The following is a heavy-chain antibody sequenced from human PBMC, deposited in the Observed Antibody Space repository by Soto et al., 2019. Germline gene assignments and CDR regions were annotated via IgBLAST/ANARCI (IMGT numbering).Heavy chain of an antibody. CDR1: CGSIIVYY. J-gene: IGHJ4*02. CDR3: ARGVGSSPPQY. CDR2: VYDNGRP. D-gene: IGHD1-26*01. V-gene: IGHV4-59*01. Sequence: SETLSLTCTISCGSIIVYYWSWIRQSPRQGLEWIGYVYDNGRPYYSPSLKSRVIISADTSKNQISLKLTSATAADTAVYYCARGVGSSPPQYWGRGAPVTVSS.